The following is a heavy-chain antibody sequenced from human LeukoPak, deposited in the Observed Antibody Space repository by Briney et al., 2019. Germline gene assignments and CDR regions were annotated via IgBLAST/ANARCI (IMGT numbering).Heavy chain of an antibody. J-gene: IGHJ4*02. CDR2: INHSGST. CDR3: ASFRERWLQFGRSFDY. V-gene: IGHV4-34*01. Sequence: SETLSLTCAVYGGSFSGYYWSWIRQPPGKGLEWIGEINHSGSTNYNPSLKSRVTISVDTSKNQFSLKLSSVTAADTAVYYCASFRERWLQFGRSFDYWGQGTLVTVSS. CDR1: GGSFSGYY. D-gene: IGHD5-24*01.